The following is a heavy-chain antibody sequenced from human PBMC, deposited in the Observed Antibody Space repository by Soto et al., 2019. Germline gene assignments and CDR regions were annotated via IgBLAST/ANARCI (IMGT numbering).Heavy chain of an antibody. D-gene: IGHD3-10*01. CDR1: GYTFTSYD. CDR3: AREGSPNGSGSYKVDYYYMDV. Sequence: ASVKVSCKASGYTFTSYDINWVRQATGQGLEWMGWMNPNSGNTGYAQKFQGRVTMTRNTSISTAYMELSSLRSEDTAVYYCAREGSPNGSGSYKVDYYYMDVWGKGTTVTVSS. CDR2: MNPNSGNT. V-gene: IGHV1-8*01. J-gene: IGHJ6*03.